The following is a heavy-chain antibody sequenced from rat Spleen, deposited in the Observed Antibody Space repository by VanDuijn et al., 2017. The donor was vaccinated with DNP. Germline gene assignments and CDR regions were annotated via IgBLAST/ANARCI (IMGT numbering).Heavy chain of an antibody. D-gene: IGHD4-6*01. V-gene: IGHV5-20*01. J-gene: IGHJ2*01. CDR2: ITNTGDST. CDR1: GFTFSDYY. CDR3: TTRLGY. Sequence: EVQLVESGGGLVQPGRSLKLSCAASGFTFSDYYMAWVRQAPGKGLEWVASITNTGDSTYYSDSVKGRFSISRDNAKSSLYLQMDSRRSEDTATYYCTTRLGYWGQGVMVTVSS.